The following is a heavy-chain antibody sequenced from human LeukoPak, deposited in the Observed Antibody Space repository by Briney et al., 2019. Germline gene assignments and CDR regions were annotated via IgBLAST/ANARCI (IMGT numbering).Heavy chain of an antibody. CDR2: IYYSGST. Sequence: SETLSLTCTVSGGSISSYYWSWIRQPPGKGLEWIGYIYYSGSTNYNPSLKSRVTILVDTSKNQFSLKLSSVTAADTAVYYCARTHDYGDYPTTYFDYWGQGTLVTVSS. CDR1: GGSISSYY. CDR3: ARTHDYGDYPTTYFDY. J-gene: IGHJ4*02. V-gene: IGHV4-59*01. D-gene: IGHD4-17*01.